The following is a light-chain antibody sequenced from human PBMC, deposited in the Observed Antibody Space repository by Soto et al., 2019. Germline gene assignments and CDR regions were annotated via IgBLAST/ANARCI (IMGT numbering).Light chain of an antibody. Sequence: NGFAQAPSALLFAPRVRNTLFCRASQSVSNYLAWYQQKPGQAPRLLIYDASKRATGIPARFSGSGSGTDFTLTISSLEPEDFAVYYCQQRSNWPLTFGGGTTGDIK. CDR3: QQRSNWPLT. J-gene: IGKJ4*01. CDR1: QSVSNY. CDR2: DAS. V-gene: IGKV3-11*01.